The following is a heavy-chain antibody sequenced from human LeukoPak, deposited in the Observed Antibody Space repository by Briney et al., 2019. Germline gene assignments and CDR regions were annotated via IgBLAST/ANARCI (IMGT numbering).Heavy chain of an antibody. CDR1: GFTFSTFA. CDR2: ISSSSTFK. V-gene: IGHV3-21*04. CDR3: ARDAVAARGEFDV. J-gene: IGHJ1*01. Sequence: GGSLRLSCTTSGFTFSTFAMNWIRQAPGKGLEGVSSISSSSTFKYHADSLKGRFAISRDNAKNTLYLQMNSLTADDTAVYYCARDAVAARGEFDVWGQGTLVTVSS. D-gene: IGHD6-6*01.